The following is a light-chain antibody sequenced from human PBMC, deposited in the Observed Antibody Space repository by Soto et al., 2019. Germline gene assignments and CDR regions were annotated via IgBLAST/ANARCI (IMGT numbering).Light chain of an antibody. CDR2: GAS. J-gene: IGKJ4*01. Sequence: EIVLTQSPGSLSLSPGQRATLSCRASQSVDTTFFAWYQKKPGQAPRLLIQGASKRATGIPDRFSGSGSGTDFTLIISRLEPEDFAVYYCQHYGSLVLTFGGGTKVEIK. CDR3: QHYGSLVLT. CDR1: QSVDTTF. V-gene: IGKV3-20*01.